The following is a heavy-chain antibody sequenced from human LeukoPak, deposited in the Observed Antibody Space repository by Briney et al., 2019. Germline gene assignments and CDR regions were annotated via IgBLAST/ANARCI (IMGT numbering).Heavy chain of an antibody. Sequence: GRSLRLSCAASGFTFSSYAMSWVRQAPGKGLDWVSAISGGGDTTYYADSVKGRFTISRDNSKNTLYLQMNNLRAEDTAIYYCAKAANYDILTGYYLDYWGQGTLVTVSS. D-gene: IGHD3-9*01. CDR3: AKAANYDILTGYYLDY. J-gene: IGHJ4*02. V-gene: IGHV3-23*01. CDR1: GFTFSSYA. CDR2: ISGGGDTT.